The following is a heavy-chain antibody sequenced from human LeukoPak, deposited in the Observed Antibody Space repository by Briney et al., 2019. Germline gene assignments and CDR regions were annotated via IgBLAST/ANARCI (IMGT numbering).Heavy chain of an antibody. CDR3: ARPYCSGGDCLRYFDL. CDR1: GGTFSSYA. CDR2: IIPIFGTA. V-gene: IGHV1-69*05. J-gene: IGHJ2*01. D-gene: IGHD2-15*01. Sequence: SVKVSCKASGGTFSSYAISWVRQAPGQGLEWMGGIIPIFGTANYAQKFQGRVTMTRSTSISTAYMELSSLRSEDTAVYYCARPYCSGGDCLRYFDLWGRGTLITVSS.